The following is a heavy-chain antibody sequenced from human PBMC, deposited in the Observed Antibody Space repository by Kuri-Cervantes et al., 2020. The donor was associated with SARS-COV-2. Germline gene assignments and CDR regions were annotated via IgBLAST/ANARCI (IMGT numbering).Heavy chain of an antibody. Sequence: GSLRLSCTVSGGSISSYYWSWIRQPPGKGLEWIGYIYYSGSTYYNPSPKSRVTISVDTSKNQFSLKLSSVTAADTAVYYCARAYYDFWSGYFLSDAFDIWGQGTMVTVSS. CDR3: ARAYYDFWSGYFLSDAFDI. V-gene: IGHV4-59*08. D-gene: IGHD3-3*01. J-gene: IGHJ3*02. CDR2: IYYSGST. CDR1: GGSISSYY.